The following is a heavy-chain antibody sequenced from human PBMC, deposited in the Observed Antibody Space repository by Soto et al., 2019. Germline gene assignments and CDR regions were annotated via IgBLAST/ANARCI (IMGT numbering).Heavy chain of an antibody. CDR1: GGSISSYY. CDR2: IYYSGST. Sequence: KTSETLSLTCTVSGGSISSYYWSWIRQPPGKGLEWIGYIYYSGSTNYNPSLKSRVTISVDTSKNQFSLKLSSVTAADTAVYYCARGMYGYSSLRVAFDIWGQGTMVTVSS. V-gene: IGHV4-59*01. D-gene: IGHD6-13*01. CDR3: ARGMYGYSSLRVAFDI. J-gene: IGHJ3*02.